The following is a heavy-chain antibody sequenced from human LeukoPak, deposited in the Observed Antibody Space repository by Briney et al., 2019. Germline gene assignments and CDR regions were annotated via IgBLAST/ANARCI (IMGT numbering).Heavy chain of an antibody. D-gene: IGHD2-15*01. CDR3: ARDLGKYCSGGSCYDDSFFDY. J-gene: IGHJ4*02. Sequence: ASVKVSCKASGYTLTSHGISWVRQAPGQGLEWMGWISAYNGNTNYAQKLQGRVTMTTDTSTSTAYMELRSLRSDDTAVYYCARDLGKYCSGGSCYDDSFFDYWGQGTLVTVSS. V-gene: IGHV1-18*01. CDR2: ISAYNGNT. CDR1: GYTLTSHG.